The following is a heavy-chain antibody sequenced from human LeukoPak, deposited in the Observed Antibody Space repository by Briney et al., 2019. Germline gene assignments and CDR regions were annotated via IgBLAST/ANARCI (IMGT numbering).Heavy chain of an antibody. V-gene: IGHV3-30*02. Sequence: GGSLRLSCAASGFNFNNYGMHWVRQAPGKGLEWVAFIRFDGSVKNYADSVKGRFNISRDNSKKTLFVQMNSLTADDTAVYYCARRVQAAARSSGWYFRAYNWFDPWGQGTLVTVSS. CDR2: IRFDGSVK. CDR1: GFNFNNYG. CDR3: ARRVQAAARSSGWYFRAYNWFDP. J-gene: IGHJ5*02. D-gene: IGHD6-19*01.